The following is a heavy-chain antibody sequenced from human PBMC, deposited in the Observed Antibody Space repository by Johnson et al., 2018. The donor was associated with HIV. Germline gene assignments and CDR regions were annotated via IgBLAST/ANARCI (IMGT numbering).Heavy chain of an antibody. Sequence: VQLVESGGGLVQPGGSLRLSCAVSGFTFTNYWMHWVRQAPGKGLVWVSRVNNDGGDTIYADSVQGRFTISRDNAKNTLFLQMNSLRAEDTSMYFCARGGPFHAFDIWGQGTMVTVSS. CDR3: ARGGPFHAFDI. CDR1: GFTFTNYW. D-gene: IGHD2-21*01. V-gene: IGHV3-74*02. CDR2: VNNDGGDT. J-gene: IGHJ3*02.